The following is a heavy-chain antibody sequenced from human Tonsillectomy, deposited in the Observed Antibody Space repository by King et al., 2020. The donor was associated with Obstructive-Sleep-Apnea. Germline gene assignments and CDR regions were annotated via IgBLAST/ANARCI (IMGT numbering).Heavy chain of an antibody. CDR3: ATVGGIPAEYFQH. D-gene: IGHD3-16*01. CDR2: FDTEDGET. Sequence: QLVQSGAEVKKPGASVKVSCKVSGYTLTELSMHWVRQAPGKGLEWMGGFDTEDGETIYAQKFQGRVTMTEDTSTDTAYMELSSLGSEDTAVYYWATVGGIPAEYFQHWGQGTLVTVSS. V-gene: IGHV1-24*01. J-gene: IGHJ1*01. CDR1: GYTLTELS.